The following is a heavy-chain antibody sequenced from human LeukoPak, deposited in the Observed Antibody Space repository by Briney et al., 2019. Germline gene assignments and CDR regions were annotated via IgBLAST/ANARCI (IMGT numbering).Heavy chain of an antibody. CDR3: ATHSYYYGSGSYPHYLDY. Sequence: GGSLRLSCAASGFTFEDNGMSWVRQAPGKGLEWVSGLNWNGGGTGYADSVKGRFTISRDNARNSLYLQMNSLRPEDTALYYCATHSYYYGSGSYPHYLDYWGQGTLVTVSA. CDR1: GFTFEDNG. CDR2: LNWNGGGT. D-gene: IGHD3-10*01. J-gene: IGHJ4*02. V-gene: IGHV3-20*04.